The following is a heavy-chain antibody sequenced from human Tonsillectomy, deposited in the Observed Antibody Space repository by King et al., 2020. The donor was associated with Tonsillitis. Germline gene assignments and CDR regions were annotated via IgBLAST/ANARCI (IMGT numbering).Heavy chain of an antibody. J-gene: IGHJ4*02. V-gene: IGHV3-30*01. D-gene: IGHD3-22*01. CDR3: ARGNYYDFSPEDY. Sequence: QVQLVESGGGIVQPGRSLRLSCAASGFAFSSYAMHWVRQAPGEGLEWVSVISYDGSNKYYADSVEGRFTISRDSSKNTLYLQMDSLRAEDTAVYYCARGNYYDFSPEDYWGQGTLVTVSS. CDR2: ISYDGSNK. CDR1: GFAFSSYA.